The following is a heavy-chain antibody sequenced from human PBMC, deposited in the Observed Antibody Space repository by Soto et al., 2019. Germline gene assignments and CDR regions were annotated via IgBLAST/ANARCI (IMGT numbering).Heavy chain of an antibody. D-gene: IGHD3-3*01. V-gene: IGHV3-30*03. J-gene: IGHJ6*03. Sequence: QVQLVESGGGVVQPGRSLRLSCAASGFTFTTCGMHWVRQAPGKGLEWVALISHDGSNKYYAESVKGRFTISRDNSKNPLNLQMNSLRAEDTAVYYCASNYYDFWSGYYDYYYLDVWGKGTTVTVPS. CDR3: ASNYYDFWSGYYDYYYLDV. CDR2: ISHDGSNK. CDR1: GFTFTTCG.